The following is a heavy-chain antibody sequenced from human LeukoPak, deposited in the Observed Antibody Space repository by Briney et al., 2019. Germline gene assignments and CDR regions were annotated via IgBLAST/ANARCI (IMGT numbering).Heavy chain of an antibody. V-gene: IGHV3-15*01. CDR2: IKSKTDRGTT. Sequence: GGSLRLSCAASGFTFINAWMSWVRQAPGKGLEWVGRIKSKTDRGTTDYAAPVKGRFTISRDDSKNTLSLQMNSLKTEDTAVYYCSTLTGDDYWGQGTLVTVSS. CDR3: STLTGDDY. J-gene: IGHJ4*02. CDR1: GFTFINAW. D-gene: IGHD7-27*01.